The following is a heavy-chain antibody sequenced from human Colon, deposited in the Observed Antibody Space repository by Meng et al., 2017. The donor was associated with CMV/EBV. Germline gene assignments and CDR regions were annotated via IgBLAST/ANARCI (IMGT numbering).Heavy chain of an antibody. D-gene: IGHD2-2*01. CDR3: VREGGIRDCSRTGCFGY. V-gene: IGHV1-18*01. Sequence: ASVKVSCKASGYTFMSYGMHWVRHAPGQGLEWMGWISAHNVNTDYAQKFQGRVTMTTDASTRTAYMALTSLTSDDTAVYHCVREGGIRDCSRTGCFGYWGQGTQVTVSS. CDR2: ISAHNVNT. J-gene: IGHJ4*02. CDR1: GYTFMSYG.